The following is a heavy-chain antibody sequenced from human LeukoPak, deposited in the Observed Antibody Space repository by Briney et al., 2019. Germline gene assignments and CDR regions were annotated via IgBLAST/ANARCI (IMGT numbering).Heavy chain of an antibody. Sequence: KPGESLKISCAASGFTFSSYSMNWVCQAPGKGLEWVSSISSSSNYIYYADSVKGRFTISRDNAKNSLYLQMNSLRAEDTAVYYCATTIVTGYWGQGTLVTVSS. CDR1: GFTFSSYS. D-gene: IGHD1-14*01. V-gene: IGHV3-21*01. J-gene: IGHJ4*02. CDR3: ATTIVTGY. CDR2: ISSSSNYI.